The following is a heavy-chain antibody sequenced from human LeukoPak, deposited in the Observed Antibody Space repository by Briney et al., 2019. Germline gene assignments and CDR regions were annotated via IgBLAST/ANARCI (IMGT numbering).Heavy chain of an antibody. CDR3: AKEDFVVGGNTYYYYYMDV. CDR1: GGSISSYS. J-gene: IGHJ6*03. CDR2: IYSSGTT. D-gene: IGHD2-21*01. Sequence: SETLSLTCTVSGGSISSYSWSWIRQPAGKGLEWIGRIYSSGTTNYNSSLKSRVTMSVDTSKNQFSLKLSSVTAADTAVYYCAKEDFVVGGNTYYYYYMDVWGKGTTVIVSS. V-gene: IGHV4-4*07.